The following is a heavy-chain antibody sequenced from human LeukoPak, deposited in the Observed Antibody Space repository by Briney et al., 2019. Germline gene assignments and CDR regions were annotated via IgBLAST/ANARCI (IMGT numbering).Heavy chain of an antibody. D-gene: IGHD1-26*01. Sequence: GGSLRLSCAASGFTFSSYAMSWVRQAPGKGLEWFSPFSGSGGGTDYADSVKGRFTISRDNSKNTLYLQMNSLRAEDTALYYCAKARSNREYYFDSWGQGTLVTVSS. J-gene: IGHJ4*02. CDR3: AKARSNREYYFDS. CDR2: FSGSGGGT. V-gene: IGHV3-23*01. CDR1: GFTFSSYA.